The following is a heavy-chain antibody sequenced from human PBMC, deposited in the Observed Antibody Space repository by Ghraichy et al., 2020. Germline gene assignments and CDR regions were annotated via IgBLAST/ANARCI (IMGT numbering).Heavy chain of an antibody. CDR3: ARDGGGRAFDI. J-gene: IGHJ3*02. CDR2: IIPILGIA. V-gene: IGHV1-69*04. Sequence: SVKVSCKASGGTFSSYTISWVRQAPGQGLEWMGRIIPILGIANYAQKFQGRVTITADKSTSTAYMELSSLRSEDTAVYYCARDGGGRAFDIWGQGTMVTVSS. CDR1: GGTFSSYT. D-gene: IGHD3-16*01.